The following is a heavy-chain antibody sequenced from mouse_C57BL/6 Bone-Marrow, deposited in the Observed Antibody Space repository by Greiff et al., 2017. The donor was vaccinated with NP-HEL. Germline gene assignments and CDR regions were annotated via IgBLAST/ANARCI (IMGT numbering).Heavy chain of an antibody. D-gene: IGHD1-1*01. Sequence: EVKLQESGPSLVRPSQPLSLTCTVTGFSINSDCYWIWIRQFPGNKLEYIGYTFYSGITYYNPSLESRTYITRDTSKNQFSLKLSSVTTEDTATYYCAREINYYGSSLWYFDVWGTGTTVTVSS. CDR1: GFSINSDCY. V-gene: IGHV3-3*01. CDR2: TFYSGIT. CDR3: AREINYYGSSLWYFDV. J-gene: IGHJ1*03.